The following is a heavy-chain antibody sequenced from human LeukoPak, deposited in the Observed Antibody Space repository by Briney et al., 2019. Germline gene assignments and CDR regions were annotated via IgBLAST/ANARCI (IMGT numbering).Heavy chain of an antibody. CDR1: VGTFSSYA. CDR2: IIRILGTA. J-gene: IGHJ4*02. CDR3: ARVGTYYYDSSGPLMAFDY. D-gene: IGHD3-22*01. V-gene: IGHV1-69*10. Sequence: ASVKLSCKASVGTFSSYAISWVRQAPGQGLEWMGGIIRILGTANSTQKFQDRVTITADISTSTVYMELRSLRSEDTAVYYCARVGTYYYDSSGPLMAFDYWGQGTLVTVSS.